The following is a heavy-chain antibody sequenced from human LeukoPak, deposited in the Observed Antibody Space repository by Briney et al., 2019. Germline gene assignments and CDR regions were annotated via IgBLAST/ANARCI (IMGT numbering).Heavy chain of an antibody. V-gene: IGHV4-39*01. Sequence: SETLSLTCTVSGGSISSSSYYWVWIRQPPGKGLEWIGNIYYSGRTYQNPSLKSRVTISVDASKNQFSLKLYSVTAADTAVYYCARSDSSRYGWLDPWGRGTLVTVSS. CDR3: ARSDSSRYGWLDP. D-gene: IGHD3-22*01. J-gene: IGHJ5*02. CDR1: GGSISSSSYY. CDR2: IYYSGRT.